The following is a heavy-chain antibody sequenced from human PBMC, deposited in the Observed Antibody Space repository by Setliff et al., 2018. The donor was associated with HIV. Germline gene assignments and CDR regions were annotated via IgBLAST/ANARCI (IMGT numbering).Heavy chain of an antibody. D-gene: IGHD3-10*01. Sequence: SETLSLTCTVSGGSISSGSYYWSWIRQPAGKGLEWIGRIYTSGSTNYNPSRKSRVTISVDTSKNQFSLKLSSVTAADTAVYYCARDRRITMVRGVMNYYYMDVWGKGTTVTVSS. V-gene: IGHV4-61*02. CDR1: GGSISSGSYY. CDR3: ARDRRITMVRGVMNYYYMDV. CDR2: IYTSGST. J-gene: IGHJ6*03.